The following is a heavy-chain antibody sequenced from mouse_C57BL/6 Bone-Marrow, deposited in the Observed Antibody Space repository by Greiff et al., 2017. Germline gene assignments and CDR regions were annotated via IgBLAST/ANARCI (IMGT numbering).Heavy chain of an antibody. Sequence: VQLKQSGPELVKPGASVKIPCKASGYTFTDYNMDWVKQSHGKSLEWIGDINPNNGGTIYNQKFKGKATLTVDKSSSTAYMELRSLTSEDTAVYYCARLEGYGGYWGQGTTLTVSS. CDR3: ARLEGYGGY. CDR1: GYTFTDYN. CDR2: INPNNGGT. D-gene: IGHD2-2*01. J-gene: IGHJ2*01. V-gene: IGHV1-18*01.